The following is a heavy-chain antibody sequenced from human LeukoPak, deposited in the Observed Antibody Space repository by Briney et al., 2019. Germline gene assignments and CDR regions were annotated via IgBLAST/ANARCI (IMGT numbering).Heavy chain of an antibody. CDR2: IYSDGKT. D-gene: IGHD6-25*01. V-gene: IGHV3-66*01. Sequence: GGSLRLSCAASGFIVRNTYMSWVRQAPRKGLEWVSVIYSDGKTFYADSVKGRFTISRDTSKNTVYLQMNSLRAEDTAVYYCTRAAWDYWAQGTLVTVSS. CDR3: TRAAWDY. J-gene: IGHJ4*02. CDR1: GFIVRNTY.